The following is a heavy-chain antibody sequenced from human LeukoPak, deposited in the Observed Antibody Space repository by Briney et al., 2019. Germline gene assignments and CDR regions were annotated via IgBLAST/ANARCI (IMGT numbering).Heavy chain of an antibody. V-gene: IGHV4-39*01. D-gene: IGHD4-17*01. CDR1: GGSISSSSYY. CDR3: ARRGRGHTVTRSFGT. Sequence: PSETLSLTCTVSGGSISSSSYYWGWIRQPPGKGLEWIGSIYYSGSTYYNPSLKSRVTISVDTSKNQFSLKLSSVTAADTAVYYCARRGRGHTVTRSFGTWGQGTLVTVSS. J-gene: IGHJ5*02. CDR2: IYYSGST.